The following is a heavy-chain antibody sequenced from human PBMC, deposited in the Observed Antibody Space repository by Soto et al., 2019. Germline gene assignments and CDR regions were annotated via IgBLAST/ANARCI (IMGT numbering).Heavy chain of an antibody. J-gene: IGHJ4*02. D-gene: IGHD3-16*01. Sequence: AQLLESGGGLVQPGGSLRLSCAASGLSFSNYAMTWVRQAPGKGLEWVSIITASGYSAYYGGAVKGRFTTSRDNSLSTLYLQMNGLRADDTAVYYCAKGDLLWDPFDFWGQGTLVTVSS. V-gene: IGHV3-23*01. CDR2: ITASGYSA. CDR1: GLSFSNYA. CDR3: AKGDLLWDPFDF.